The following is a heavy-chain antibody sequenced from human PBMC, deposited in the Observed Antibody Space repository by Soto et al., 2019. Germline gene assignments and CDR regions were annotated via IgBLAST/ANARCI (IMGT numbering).Heavy chain of an antibody. CDR3: ARGKVSDDAFDI. CDR2: IGTAGDT. CDR1: GFTFSSYD. J-gene: IGHJ3*02. Sequence: EVQLVESGGGLVQPGGSLRLSCAASGFTFSSYDMHWVRQATGKGLVWVSAIGTAGDTYYPGSVKGRFTISRENAKNSLYLQMNSLRAGDTAVYYCARGKVSDDAFDIWGQGTMVTVSS. D-gene: IGHD3-22*01. V-gene: IGHV3-13*01.